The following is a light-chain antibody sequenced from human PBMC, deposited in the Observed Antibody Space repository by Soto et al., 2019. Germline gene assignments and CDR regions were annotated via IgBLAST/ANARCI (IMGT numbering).Light chain of an antibody. Sequence: DIHMTQSPSTVSASVGDRVIITCRASQNIARWQAWYQQKRGKAPQLLIYDVSRLQRGVPSRFSGSGSATEFILSISDLQPDDFATYYCQQYQSYTWTVGQGTKVEVK. CDR1: QNIARW. CDR3: QQYQSYTWT. V-gene: IGKV1-5*01. CDR2: DVS. J-gene: IGKJ1*01.